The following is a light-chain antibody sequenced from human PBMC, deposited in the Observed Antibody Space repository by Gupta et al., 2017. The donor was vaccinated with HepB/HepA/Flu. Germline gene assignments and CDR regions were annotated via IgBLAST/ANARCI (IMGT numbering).Light chain of an antibody. CDR2: GAS. CDR1: QSVSSSY. Sequence: EIVLTQSPGTLSLSPGERATLSCRASQSVSSSYLGWYQQKPGQAPRLLIYGASSRATGIPDRFSGRGSGTDFTLTISRLEPEDFAVYYCQQYGTSPRMFGQGTKVEIK. V-gene: IGKV3-20*01. CDR3: QQYGTSPRM. J-gene: IGKJ1*01.